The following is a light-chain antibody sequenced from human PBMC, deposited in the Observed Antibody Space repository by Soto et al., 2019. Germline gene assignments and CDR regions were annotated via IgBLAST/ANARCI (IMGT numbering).Light chain of an antibody. Sequence: DIQMTQSPSTLSGSVGDRVTITCRASQTIRSWLAWYQQKPGKAPKLLIYKASTLKSGVPSRFSGSGSGTEFTLTISSMQPDDFATYYCQQYNSYSEAFDQVTKVERK. V-gene: IGKV1-5*03. J-gene: IGKJ1*01. CDR3: QQYNSYSEA. CDR1: QTIRSW. CDR2: KAS.